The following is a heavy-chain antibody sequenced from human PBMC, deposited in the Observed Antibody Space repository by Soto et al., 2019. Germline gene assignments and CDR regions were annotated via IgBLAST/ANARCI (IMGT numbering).Heavy chain of an antibody. CDR1: GFTFSSYA. CDR2: ISGSGGST. J-gene: IGHJ4*02. V-gene: IGHV3-23*01. CDR3: ATGGYSSRGVRLYFDY. D-gene: IGHD6-13*01. Sequence: EVQLLESGGGLVQPGGSLRLSCAASGFTFSSYAMSWVRQAPGKGLEWVSAISGSGGSTYYADSVKGRFTISRDNSKNTLYLQMNSLRAEDTAVYYCATGGYSSRGVRLYFDYWGQGTLVTVSS.